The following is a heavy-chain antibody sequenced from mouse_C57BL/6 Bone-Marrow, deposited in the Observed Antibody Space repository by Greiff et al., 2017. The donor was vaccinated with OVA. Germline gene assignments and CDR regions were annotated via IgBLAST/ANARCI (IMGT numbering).Heavy chain of an antibody. V-gene: IGHV1-76*01. CDR2: IYPGSGNT. CDR3: ARDGTASYYYARDY. D-gene: IGHD1-1*01. J-gene: IGHJ4*01. Sequence: QVQLQQSGAELVRPGASVKLSCKASGYTFTDYYINWVKQRPGQGLEWIARIYPGSGNTYYNEKFKGKATLTAEKSSSTAYMQLSSLTSEDSAVYFCARDGTASYYYARDYWGQGTSVTVSS. CDR1: GYTFTDYY.